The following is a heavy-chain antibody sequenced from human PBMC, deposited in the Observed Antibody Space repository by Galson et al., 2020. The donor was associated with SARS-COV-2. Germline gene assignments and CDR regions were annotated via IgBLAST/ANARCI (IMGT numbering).Heavy chain of an antibody. D-gene: IGHD3-22*01. V-gene: IGHV3-7*01. CDR1: GFTFSSYW. Sequence: GGSLRLSCAASGFTFSSYWMSWVRQAPGKGLEWVANIKQDGSEKYYVDSVKGRFTISRDNAKNSLYLQMNSLRAEDTAVYYCARAPELRDYYDSSGYYHYYYYYGMDVWGQGTTVTVSS. J-gene: IGHJ6*02. CDR2: IKQDGSEK. CDR3: ARAPELRDYYDSSGYYHYYYYYGMDV.